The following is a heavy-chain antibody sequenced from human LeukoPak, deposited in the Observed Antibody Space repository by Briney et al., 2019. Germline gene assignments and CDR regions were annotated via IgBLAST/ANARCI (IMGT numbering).Heavy chain of an antibody. V-gene: IGHV4-59*01. CDR2: IYYSGST. CDR1: GGSISSDY. Sequence: SETLSLTCTVSGGSISSDYWSWIRQPPGKGLEWIGYIYYSGSTNYNPSLKSRVTISVATSKNQFSLKLSSVTAADTPVYYCARTTLAMATIRDSKYYSVHCMDVWGQGTTVTVSS. D-gene: IGHD5-24*01. CDR3: ARTTLAMATIRDSKYYSVHCMDV. J-gene: IGHJ6*01.